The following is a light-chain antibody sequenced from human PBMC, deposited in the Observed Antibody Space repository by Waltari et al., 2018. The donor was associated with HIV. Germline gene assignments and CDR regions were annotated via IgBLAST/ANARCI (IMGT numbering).Light chain of an antibody. V-gene: IGLV1-47*01. CDR3: SAWDGSLSGWV. CDR1: NSTIGINY. J-gene: IGLJ3*02. CDR2: RNG. Sequence: QSVLTQPPSESGSPGQRVTISCSGTNSTIGINYVYWFQQVPGTAPKLLIYRNGQRPSGVPDRFSGSKSGTSASLAISGLRSEDEADYFCSAWDGSLSGWVFGGGTKVTVL.